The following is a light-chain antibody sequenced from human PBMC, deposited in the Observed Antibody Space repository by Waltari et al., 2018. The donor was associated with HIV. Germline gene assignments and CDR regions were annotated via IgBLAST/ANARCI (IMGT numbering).Light chain of an antibody. CDR3: QQYYSTIT. CDR1: QSVLYRSHNKNY. V-gene: IGKV4-1*01. J-gene: IGKJ5*01. Sequence: DIVMTQSPDSLAVSLGERATINCKSSQSVLYRSHNKNYLGWFQQRPGQPTKLLIYWASTREAGVPDRFTGSGSETDFTLTISSLQAEDVAVYYCQQYYSTITFGQGTRLEIK. CDR2: WAS.